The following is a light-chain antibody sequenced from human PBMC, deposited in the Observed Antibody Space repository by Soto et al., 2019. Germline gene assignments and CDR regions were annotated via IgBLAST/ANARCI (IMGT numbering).Light chain of an antibody. CDR2: EAG. Sequence: QSVLTQPASVSGSPGQSITISCTGTSNDVGANNYVSWYQHHTGKAPKILIYEAGNRPSGVSHRFSGSKSGNTASLTISGLQAEDEADYFCTSYTSTSTLVFGGGTKLTVL. J-gene: IGLJ2*01. CDR1: SNDVGANNY. CDR3: TSYTSTSTLV. V-gene: IGLV2-14*01.